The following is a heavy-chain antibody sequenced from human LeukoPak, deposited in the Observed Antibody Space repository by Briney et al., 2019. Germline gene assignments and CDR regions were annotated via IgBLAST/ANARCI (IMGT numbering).Heavy chain of an antibody. J-gene: IGHJ3*02. CDR1: GFTFSSYW. V-gene: IGHV3-74*01. D-gene: IGHD1-26*01. CDR3: ARRQGRRGIVGPTILKGAFDI. CDR2: IKSDGST. Sequence: GGSLRLPCAASGFTFSSYWMHWVRQTPGKGLVWVSRIKSDGSTIYADSVKGRFTISGDNARNTLYLQMNSLRAEDTAVYYCARRQGRRGIVGPTILKGAFDIWGQGTMVTVSS.